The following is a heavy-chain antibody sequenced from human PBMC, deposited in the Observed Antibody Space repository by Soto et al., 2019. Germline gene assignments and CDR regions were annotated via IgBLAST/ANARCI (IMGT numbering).Heavy chain of an antibody. J-gene: IGHJ4*02. CDR1: GYTFTSYG. D-gene: IGHD2-21*01. CDR3: ARGYIGVVVYYLDY. Sequence: ASVKVSCKASGYTFTSYGISWVRQAPGQGLEWMGWISACNGNTNYAQKLQGRVTMTTDTSTSTAYMELRSLRSDDTAVYYCARGYIGVVVYYLDYWGQGTLVTSPQ. V-gene: IGHV1-18*01. CDR2: ISACNGNT.